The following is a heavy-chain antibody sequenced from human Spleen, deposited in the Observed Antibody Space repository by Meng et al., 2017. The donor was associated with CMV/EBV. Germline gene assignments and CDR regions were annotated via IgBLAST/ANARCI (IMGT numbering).Heavy chain of an antibody. V-gene: IGHV3-20*04. Sequence: GESLKISCAASGFTFDDYGMSWVRQAPGKGLEWVSGINWNGGSTGYVDSVKGRFIISRDNSRNFLYQQMNSLRPEDMAVYYCVRVLGDYYDSSGYHYSGYWGQGTLVTVSS. CDR1: GFTFDDYG. D-gene: IGHD3-22*01. J-gene: IGHJ4*02. CDR2: INWNGGST. CDR3: VRVLGDYYDSSGYHYSGY.